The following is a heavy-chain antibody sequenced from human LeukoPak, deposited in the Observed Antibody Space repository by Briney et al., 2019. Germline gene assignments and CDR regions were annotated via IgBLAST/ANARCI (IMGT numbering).Heavy chain of an antibody. CDR2: ISGSGGST. Sequence: GGSLRLSCAASGFTFSSYAMSWVRQAPGKGLEWVSAISGSGGSTYYADSVKGRFTISRDNSKNTLYLQMNSLRAEDTAVYYCARAQSYIVVVPATIDIWGQGTMVTVSS. V-gene: IGHV3-23*01. CDR3: ARAQSYIVVVPATIDI. CDR1: GFTFSSYA. J-gene: IGHJ3*02. D-gene: IGHD2-2*01.